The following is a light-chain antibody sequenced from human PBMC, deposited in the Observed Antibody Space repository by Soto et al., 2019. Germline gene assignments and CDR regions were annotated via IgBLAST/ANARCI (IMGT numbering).Light chain of an antibody. CDR2: EGT. J-gene: IGLJ2*01. CDR1: SSDVGSYNL. CDR3: CSYAGGSTVV. V-gene: IGLV2-23*01. Sequence: QSALTQPASVSGSPGQPITISCTGTSSDVGSYNLVSWYQQHPGKAPKLMIYEGTKRPSGVSDRFSGSKSGNTASLTISGLQAEDEADYHCCSYAGGSTVVFGGGTKVTVL.